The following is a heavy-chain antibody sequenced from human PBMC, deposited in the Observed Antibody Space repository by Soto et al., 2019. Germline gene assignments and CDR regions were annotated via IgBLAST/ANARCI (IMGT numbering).Heavy chain of an antibody. CDR3: ARSPKSSDFPYYFDF. V-gene: IGHV4-34*12. Sequence: PAETLSLTCTVYARSFSGYCLSWVRQPPGKGLEWMGEVIHPGRTNHHTPLKRRVPISVDTSKNQFSLNLSSVTAPDTAVYSCARSPKSSDFPYYFDFWGQGTQVTVS. J-gene: IGHJ4*02. CDR2: VIHPGRT. D-gene: IGHD2-21*02. CDR1: ARSFSGYC.